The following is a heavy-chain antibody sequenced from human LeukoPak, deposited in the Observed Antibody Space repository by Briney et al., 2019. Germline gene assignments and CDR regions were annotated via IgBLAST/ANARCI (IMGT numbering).Heavy chain of an antibody. J-gene: IGHJ4*02. D-gene: IGHD3-22*01. CDR3: ARELGGYYDY. CDR2: ISSSGSTI. CDR1: GFTFSSYE. Sequence: GGSLRLSCAASGFTFSSYEMNWVRQAPGKGLEWVSCISSSGSTIYYADSVKGRFTISRDNAKNSLYLQMNSLRAEDTAVYYCARELGGYYDYWGQGTLVTVSS. V-gene: IGHV3-48*03.